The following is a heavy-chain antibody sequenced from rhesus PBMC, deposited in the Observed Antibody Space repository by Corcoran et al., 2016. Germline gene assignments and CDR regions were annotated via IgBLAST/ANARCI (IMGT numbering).Heavy chain of an antibody. CDR1: GYSFTSYW. V-gene: IGHV5-20*02. D-gene: IGHD1-26*01. J-gene: IGHJ4*01. CDR3: AKDDYNWNYFDY. Sequence: EVQLVQSGAEVKRPGESLKISCKTSGYSFTSYWISRGRQMPGKGRGWMGAIDPSDSYTRYSPSFQGQVSISADKSISTAYLQWSSLKASDTATYYCAKDDYNWNYFDYLGQGVLVTVSS. CDR2: IDPSDSYT.